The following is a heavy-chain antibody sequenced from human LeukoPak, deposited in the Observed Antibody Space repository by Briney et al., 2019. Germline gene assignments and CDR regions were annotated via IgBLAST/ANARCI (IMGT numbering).Heavy chain of an antibody. J-gene: IGHJ4*02. CDR2: IRQDGSEK. CDR1: GFTFSSYW. Sequence: GGSLRLTCAASGFTFSSYWMSWVRQAPGKGLEWVANIRQDGSEKHYVDSVKGRFTIFRDNAKNLLYLQMNSLRAEDTAVYYCARDHPYYDFWSGYQSQFDYWGQGTLVTVSS. V-gene: IGHV3-7*05. CDR3: ARDHPYYDFWSGYQSQFDY. D-gene: IGHD3-3*01.